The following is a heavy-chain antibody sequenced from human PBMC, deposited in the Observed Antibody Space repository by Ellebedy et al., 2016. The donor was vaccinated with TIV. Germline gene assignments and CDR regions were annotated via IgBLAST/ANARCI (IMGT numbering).Heavy chain of an antibody. V-gene: IGHV3-9*01. J-gene: IGHJ6*02. CDR2: ISWNSGSI. D-gene: IGHD2-2*01. CDR1: GFTFDDYA. CDR3: AKDMECSSTSCYSGMDV. Sequence: GGSLRLSXAASGFTFDDYAMHWVRQAPGKGLEWVSGISWNSGSIGYADSVKGRFTISRDNAKNSLYLQMNSLRAEDTALYYCAKDMECSSTSCYSGMDVWGQGTTVTVSS.